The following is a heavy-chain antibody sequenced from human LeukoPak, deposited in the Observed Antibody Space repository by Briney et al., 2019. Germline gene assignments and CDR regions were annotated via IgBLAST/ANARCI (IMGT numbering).Heavy chain of an antibody. CDR1: GFTFSDYY. D-gene: IGHD3-16*01. J-gene: IGHJ4*02. CDR3: STDSLVLNY. CDR2: IKSKTNGGTT. V-gene: IGHV3-15*01. Sequence: GGSLRLSCAASGFTFSDYYMSWIRQAPGKGLEWVGRIKSKTNGGTTDYAAPVKGRFTISRDDSKNTVYLQMNSLKTEDTAVYYCSTDSLVLNYWGQGTLVTVSS.